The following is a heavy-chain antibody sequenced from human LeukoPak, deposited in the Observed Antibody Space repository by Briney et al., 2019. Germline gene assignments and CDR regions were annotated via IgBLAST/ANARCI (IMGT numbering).Heavy chain of an antibody. J-gene: IGHJ4*02. CDR2: ISSSGSTI. V-gene: IGHV3-48*04. D-gene: IGHD3-10*01. CDR3: ARAVDYYGSGSYPPYFDY. Sequence: GGSLRLSCAASGFTFSSYSMNWVRQAPGKGLEWVSYISSSGSTIYYADSVKGRFTISRDNAKNSLYLQMNSLRAEDTAVYYCARAVDYYGSGSYPPYFDYWGQGTLVTVSS. CDR1: GFTFSSYS.